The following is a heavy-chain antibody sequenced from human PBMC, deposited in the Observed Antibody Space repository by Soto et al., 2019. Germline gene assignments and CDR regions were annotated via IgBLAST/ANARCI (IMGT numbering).Heavy chain of an antibody. J-gene: IGHJ4*02. CDR1: GFTFSSYA. D-gene: IGHD1-26*01. Sequence: GGSLRLSCAASGFTFSSYAMHWVRQAPGKGLEWVAVISYDGSNKYYADSVKGRFTISRDNSKNTLYLQMNSLRAEDTAVYYCAREGQAWELRLRQFDYWGQGTLVTVSS. CDR3: AREGQAWELRLRQFDY. CDR2: ISYDGSNK. V-gene: IGHV3-30-3*01.